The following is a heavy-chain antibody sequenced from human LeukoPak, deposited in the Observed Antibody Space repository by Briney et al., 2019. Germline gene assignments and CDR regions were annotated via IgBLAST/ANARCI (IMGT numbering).Heavy chain of an antibody. Sequence: GGSLRLSCAASRFTFSNYWMSWVRQAPGEGLEWVANINQNGSAKYYVDSVKGRFTISRDNAKNSLYLQMNSLRPEDTAVYYCARDYGDYWGQGTLVTVSS. V-gene: IGHV3-7*01. D-gene: IGHD4-17*01. CDR2: INQNGSAK. CDR1: RFTFSNYW. CDR3: ARDYGDY. J-gene: IGHJ4*02.